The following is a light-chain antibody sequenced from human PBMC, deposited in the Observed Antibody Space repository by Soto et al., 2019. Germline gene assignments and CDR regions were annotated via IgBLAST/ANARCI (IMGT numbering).Light chain of an antibody. J-gene: IGLJ1*01. CDR2: DVS. CDR1: SSDVGGYSY. V-gene: IGLV2-14*01. CDR3: ASYTTSSTYV. Sequence: QSVLTQPASVSGSPGQSIAISCTGTSSDVGGYSYVSWYQQQPGKAPKLVISDVSNRPSGVSDRFSGSKSGNTASLTISGLQTEHEADYYCASYTTSSTYVFGTSAKVTVL.